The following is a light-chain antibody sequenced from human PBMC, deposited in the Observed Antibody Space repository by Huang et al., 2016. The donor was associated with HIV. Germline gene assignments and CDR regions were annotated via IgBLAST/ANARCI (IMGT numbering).Light chain of an antibody. V-gene: IGKV1-27*01. J-gene: IGKJ3*01. CDR2: AAS. CDR1: QGISNH. CDR3: QKYDSAPRT. Sequence: DIQMTQSPPSLSASVGDRVTISCRASQGISNHLAWYQQKPGQAPKLLVYAASALRSGVPSRFSGSGSGTEFTLTISSLQAEDVATYFCQKYDSAPRTFGPGTKVEIK.